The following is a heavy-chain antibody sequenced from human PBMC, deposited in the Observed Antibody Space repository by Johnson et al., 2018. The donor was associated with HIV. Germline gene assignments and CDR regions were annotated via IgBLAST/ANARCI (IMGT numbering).Heavy chain of an antibody. V-gene: IGHV3-30*03. D-gene: IGHD3/OR15-3a*01. CDR1: GFTFSSYG. J-gene: IGHJ3*02. CDR3: AREGLGEDAFDI. CDR2: ISYDGSNK. Sequence: QMQLVESGGGVVQPGRSLGLSCAASGFTFSSYGMHWVRQAPGKGLEWVAVISYDGSNKYYVDSVKGRFTISRDNAKNSLYLQMNSLRAEDTAVYYCAREGLGEDAFDIWGQGTMVTVSS.